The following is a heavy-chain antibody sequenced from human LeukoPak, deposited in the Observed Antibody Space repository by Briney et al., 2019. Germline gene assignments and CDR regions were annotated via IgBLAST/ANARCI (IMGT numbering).Heavy chain of an antibody. D-gene: IGHD2-2*01. CDR2: INPNSGGT. CDR1: GYTFTGYY. J-gene: IGHJ4*02. Sequence: RAASVKVSCKASGYTFTGYYMHWVRQAPGQGLEWMGWINPNSGGTNYAQKFQGRVTMTRDTSISTAYMELSRLRSDDTAVYYCARVSGGSSRPSDYWGQGTLVTVSS. CDR3: ARVSGGSSRPSDY. V-gene: IGHV1-2*02.